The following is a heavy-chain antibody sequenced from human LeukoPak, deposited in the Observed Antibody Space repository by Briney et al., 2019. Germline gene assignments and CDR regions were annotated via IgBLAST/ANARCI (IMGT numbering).Heavy chain of an antibody. V-gene: IGHV1-18*04. CDR1: GYTFTSYY. J-gene: IGHJ4*02. D-gene: IGHD6-19*01. CDR2: ISIYNGNT. CDR3: ARVYSSGWYRSQPFDY. Sequence: ASVKVSCKASGYTFTSYYMHWVRQAPGQGLEWMGWISIYNGNTNYAQKLQGRVTMTTDTSTSTAYMELRSLRSDDTAVYYCARVYSSGWYRSQPFDYWGQGTLVTVSS.